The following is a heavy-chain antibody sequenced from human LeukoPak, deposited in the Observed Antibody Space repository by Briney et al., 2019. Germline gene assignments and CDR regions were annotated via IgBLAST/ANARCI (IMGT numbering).Heavy chain of an antibody. CDR3: ATNHYDQNYYGMDV. V-gene: IGHV4-61*02. D-gene: IGHD3-3*01. Sequence: SETLSLTCTVSGGSISSGSYYWSWIRQPAGKGLEWIGRIYTSGSTNYNPSLKSRVTISVDTSKNQFSLKLRSVTAADTAVYYCATNHYDQNYYGMDVWGQGTTVTVSS. CDR1: GGSISSGSYY. J-gene: IGHJ6*02. CDR2: IYTSGST.